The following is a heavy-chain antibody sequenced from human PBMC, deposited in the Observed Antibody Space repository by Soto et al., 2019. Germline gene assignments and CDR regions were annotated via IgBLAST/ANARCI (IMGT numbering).Heavy chain of an antibody. J-gene: IGHJ4*02. CDR3: ASTKDETLYFDY. D-gene: IGHD2-15*01. V-gene: IGHV4-30-4*01. CDR1: GGSISTDHYH. Sequence: PSETLSLTGSVSGGSISTDHYHWTWIRKTPGKGLEWIGNIHYSGSTQYNPSLQSRVTISGDASKNQFSLKLGSVTAADTAMYYCASTKDETLYFDYWGQGNLVTVS. CDR2: IHYSGST.